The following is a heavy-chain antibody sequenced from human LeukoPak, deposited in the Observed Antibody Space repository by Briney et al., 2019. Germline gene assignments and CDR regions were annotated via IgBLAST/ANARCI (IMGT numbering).Heavy chain of an antibody. CDR2: ISWNSGSI. V-gene: IGHV3-9*01. Sequence: PGGSLRLSCAASGFTFDDYAMHWVRQAPGKGPEWVSGISWNSGSIGYADSVKGRFTISRDNAKNSLYLQMNSLRAEDTALYYCAKVLNVLRYFGPMDVWGQGTTVTVSS. CDR1: GFTFDDYA. D-gene: IGHD3-9*01. CDR3: AKVLNVLRYFGPMDV. J-gene: IGHJ6*02.